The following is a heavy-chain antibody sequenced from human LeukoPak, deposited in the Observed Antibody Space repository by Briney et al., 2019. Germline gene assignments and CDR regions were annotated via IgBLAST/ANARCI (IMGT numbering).Heavy chain of an antibody. J-gene: IGHJ4*02. V-gene: IGHV3-53*01. D-gene: IGHD3-3*01. CDR1: GFTFSSYG. CDR3: ARSEFLGT. Sequence: HSGGSLRLSCAASGFTFSSYGMHWVRQAPGKGLEWVSVSYGGGSPYYADSVKGRFTISRDNSNNTLYLQMNSLRAEDTAVYYCARSEFLGTWGQGTLVTVSS. CDR2: SYGGGSP.